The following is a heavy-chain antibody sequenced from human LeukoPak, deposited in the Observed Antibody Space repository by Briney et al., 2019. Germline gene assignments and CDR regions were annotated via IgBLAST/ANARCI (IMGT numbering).Heavy chain of an antibody. CDR2: IYSGGST. CDR3: ARVVLYYDFWSAYFRD. Sequence: GGSLRLSCAASGFTFSSYSMNWVRQAPGKGLEWVSVIYSGGSTYYADSVKGRFTLSRDNSKNTLYLQMNSLRAEDTAVYYCARVVLYYDFWSAYFRDWGQGTLVTVSS. V-gene: IGHV3-66*01. D-gene: IGHD3-3*01. J-gene: IGHJ4*02. CDR1: GFTFSSYS.